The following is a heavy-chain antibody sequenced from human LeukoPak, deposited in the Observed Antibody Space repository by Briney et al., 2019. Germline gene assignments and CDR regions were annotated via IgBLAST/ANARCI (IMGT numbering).Heavy chain of an antibody. Sequence: GASVKVSCKASGYIFTNYGVSWVRQAPGQGLQWMGWISAYNGHTSYAQKFQGRVTMTADTSTTTAHMELRSLTSDDTALYFCARDLRTRIQGTAQWDYWGQGTLVTVSS. D-gene: IGHD6-19*01. J-gene: IGHJ4*02. V-gene: IGHV1-18*01. CDR2: ISAYNGHT. CDR1: GYIFTNYG. CDR3: ARDLRTRIQGTAQWDY.